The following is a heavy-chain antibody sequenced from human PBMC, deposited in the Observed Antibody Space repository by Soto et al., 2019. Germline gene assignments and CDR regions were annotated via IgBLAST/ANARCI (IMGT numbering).Heavy chain of an antibody. V-gene: IGHV1-8*01. CDR2: MNPNSGNR. Sequence: QVQLVQSGAEVKKPGASVKVSCKASGYTFTSYDINWVRQATGQGFEWMGGMNPNSGNRGYAHKSPGRATVTMNTSISTAYLELTSLRSDDTALYYCARQPHSASPDSWGQGTLVTVSS. J-gene: IGHJ5*01. CDR1: GYTFTSYD. CDR3: ARQPHSASPDS. D-gene: IGHD1-26*01.